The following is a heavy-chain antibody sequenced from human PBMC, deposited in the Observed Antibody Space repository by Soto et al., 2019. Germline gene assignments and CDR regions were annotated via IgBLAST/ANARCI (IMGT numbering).Heavy chain of an antibody. D-gene: IGHD2-2*01. Sequence: ASVKVSCKASGYTFTGYYMHWVRQAPGQGLEWMGWIDPNSGGTNYAQKFQGWVTMTRDTSISTAYMELSRLRSDDTAVYYCARGSIVVVPAAMHWFDPWGQGTLVTVS. V-gene: IGHV1-2*04. CDR2: IDPNSGGT. CDR1: GYTFTGYY. CDR3: ARGSIVVVPAAMHWFDP. J-gene: IGHJ5*02.